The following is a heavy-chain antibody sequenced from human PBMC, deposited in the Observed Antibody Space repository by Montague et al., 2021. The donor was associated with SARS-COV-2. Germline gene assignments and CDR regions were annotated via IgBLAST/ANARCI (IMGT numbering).Heavy chain of an antibody. J-gene: IGHJ4*02. CDR3: AKGEVGYCISTSCYFVY. D-gene: IGHD2-2*01. V-gene: IGHV3-23*01. CDR2: ISGGGVIT. Sequence: SLRLSCAASGFTFHTYTMTWVRQAPGKGLEWVSSISGGGVITYYADSVQGRFTISRDNSKNTLYLQMNSLRAEDTALYFCAKGEVGYCISTSCYFVYWGQGTLVTVSS. CDR1: GFTFHTYT.